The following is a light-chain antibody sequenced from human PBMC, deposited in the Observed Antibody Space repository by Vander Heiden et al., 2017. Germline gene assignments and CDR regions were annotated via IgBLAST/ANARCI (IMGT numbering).Light chain of an antibody. J-gene: IGLJ1*01. CDR3: QSYDISLSGYV. CDR1: GTNTGAGYD. CDR2: GNS. V-gene: IGLV1-40*01. Sequence: QSVLTQPPPVSGAPGPRVTISCTGSGTNTGAGYDVHWYQQLPGTAPKLLIYGNSNRPSGVPDRFSGSKSGTSASLAITGLQAEDEADYYCQSYDISLSGYVFGTGTKVTVL.